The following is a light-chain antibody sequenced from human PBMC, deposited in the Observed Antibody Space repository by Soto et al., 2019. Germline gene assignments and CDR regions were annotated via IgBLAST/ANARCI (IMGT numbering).Light chain of an antibody. J-gene: IGLJ2*01. CDR1: NSNIGKNY. CDR3: ATWDSSLTSGV. CDR2: DND. V-gene: IGLV1-51*01. Sequence: QSVLTQPPSVSAAPGQKVTISCSGSNSNIGKNYVSWYQQLPGTAPRLLIYDNDKRPSGIPDRFSGFKSGASATLGITGLQTGDEADYYCATWDSSLTSGVFGGGIKLTVL.